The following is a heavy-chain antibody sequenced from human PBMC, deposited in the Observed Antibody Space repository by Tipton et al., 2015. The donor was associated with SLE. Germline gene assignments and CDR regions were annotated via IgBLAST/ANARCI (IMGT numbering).Heavy chain of an antibody. D-gene: IGHD2-8*01. V-gene: IGHV3-53*01. CDR3: AKGPPVNGPF. Sequence: SLRLSCSVSGFTISNNYMNWVRQAPGKGLEWVSPIQSGGSTYYADSVKGRFTISKDNARNTLYLQMNSLRVEDTGVYYCAKGPPVNGPFWGRGTVVTVSS. CDR1: GFTISNNY. CDR2: IQSGGST. J-gene: IGHJ4*02.